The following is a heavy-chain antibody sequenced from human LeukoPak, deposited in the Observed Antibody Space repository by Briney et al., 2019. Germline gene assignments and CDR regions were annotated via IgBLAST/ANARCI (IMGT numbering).Heavy chain of an antibody. J-gene: IGHJ4*02. CDR2: ISYDGFNP. D-gene: IGHD3-22*01. CDR3: AKDWDPGYYDSSGSYPDY. V-gene: IGHV3-30*18. Sequence: GRSLRLSCAASGLTFSNYGMHWVRQAPGKGLEWAAVISYDGFNPYYADSVKGRFTISRDNSKNTLYLQMNSLRAEDAAVYYCAKDWDPGYYDSSGSYPDYWGQGTLVTVSS. CDR1: GLTFSNYG.